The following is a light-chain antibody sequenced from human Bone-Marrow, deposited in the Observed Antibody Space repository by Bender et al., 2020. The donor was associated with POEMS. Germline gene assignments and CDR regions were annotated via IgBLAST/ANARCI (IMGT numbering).Light chain of an antibody. CDR3: CSYAGTSSWV. CDR2: GYN. V-gene: IGLV1-47*02. Sequence: QSVLTQPPSASGTPGQRVTISCSGSSSNIGSNYVYWYQHLSGAAPKLLIYGYNNRPSGVPDRFSGSKSGTSASLAITGLQAEDEGDYYCCSYAGTSSWVFGGGTKLTVL. CDR1: SSNIGSNY. J-gene: IGLJ3*02.